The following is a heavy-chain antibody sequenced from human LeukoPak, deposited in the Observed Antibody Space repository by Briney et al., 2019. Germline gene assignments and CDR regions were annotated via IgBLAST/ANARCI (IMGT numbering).Heavy chain of an antibody. CDR2: IIPIFGTA. CDR1: GGTFSSYA. Sequence: SVKVSCKASGGTFSSYAIIWVRQAPGQGLEWMGGIIPIFGTANYAQKFQGRVTITTDESTSTAYMELSSLRSEDTAVYYCARSAEGIAAADHYYYYYMDVWGKGTTVTVSS. D-gene: IGHD6-13*01. CDR3: ARSAEGIAAADHYYYYYMDV. J-gene: IGHJ6*03. V-gene: IGHV1-69*05.